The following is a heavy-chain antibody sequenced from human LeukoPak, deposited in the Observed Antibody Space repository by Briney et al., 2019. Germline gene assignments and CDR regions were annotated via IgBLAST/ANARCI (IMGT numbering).Heavy chain of an antibody. CDR2: IKQDGSQR. V-gene: IGHV3-7*01. CDR3: ARRGGSSSRRSPIDY. D-gene: IGHD6-6*01. Sequence: GGSLRLSCAASGFTFSDYYTSWIRQAPGKGPEWVANIKQDGSQRYYVDSVRGRFTISRDNAKNSLFLQMNGLRAEDTAVYYCARRGGSSSRRSPIDYWGQGTLVTVSS. CDR1: GFTFSDYY. J-gene: IGHJ4*02.